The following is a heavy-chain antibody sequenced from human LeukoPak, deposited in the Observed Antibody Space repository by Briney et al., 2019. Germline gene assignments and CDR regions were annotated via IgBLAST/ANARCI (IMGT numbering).Heavy chain of an antibody. CDR2: INHSGST. Sequence: SSETLSLTCTVSDGSICNINYYWGWIRQPPGKGLEWIGEINHSGSTNYNPSLKSRVTISVDTSKSQFSLKLSSVTAADTAVYYCARTPPGGTYYGMDVWGQGTTVTVSS. CDR1: DGSICNINYY. J-gene: IGHJ6*02. CDR3: ARTPPGGTYYGMDV. V-gene: IGHV4-39*07. D-gene: IGHD3-16*01.